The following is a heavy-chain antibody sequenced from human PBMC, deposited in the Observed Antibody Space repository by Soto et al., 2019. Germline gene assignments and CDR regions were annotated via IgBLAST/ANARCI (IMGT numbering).Heavy chain of an antibody. CDR3: VRDGTKTLRDWFDP. J-gene: IGHJ5*02. CDR1: GASISGFY. V-gene: IGHV4-4*07. D-gene: IGHD1-1*01. CDR2: IYATGTT. Sequence: SETLSLSCTVSGASISGFYWSWIRKSAGKGLEWIGRIYATGTTDYNPSLKSRVMMSVDTSRKQFSLKLRSVTAADTAVYYCVRDGTKTLRDWFDPWGQGISVTVSS.